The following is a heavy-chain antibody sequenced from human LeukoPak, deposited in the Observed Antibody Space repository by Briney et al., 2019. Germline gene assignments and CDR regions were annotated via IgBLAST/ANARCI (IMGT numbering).Heavy chain of an antibody. CDR1: GYTFTGYY. CDR3: AREVNDWSDP. D-gene: IGHD2-8*01. V-gene: IGHV1-18*04. CDR2: ISTYNGNT. J-gene: IGHJ5*02. Sequence: VASVKVSCKASGYTFTGYYMHWVRQAPGQGLEWMGWISTYNGNTNYAQKLQGRVTMTTDTSTSTAYMELRSLRSDDTAVYYCAREVNDWSDPWSQGTLVTVSS.